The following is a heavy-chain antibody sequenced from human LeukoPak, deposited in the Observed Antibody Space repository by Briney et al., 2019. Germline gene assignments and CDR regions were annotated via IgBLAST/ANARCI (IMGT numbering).Heavy chain of an antibody. Sequence: GGSLRLSCAASGFTLSDYYMSWIRQAPGKGLEWVSYISSSGSTIYYADSVKGRFTISRDNSKNTLYLQMNSLRAEDTAVYYCARGEYYYDSSGYPEYWGQGTLVTVSS. D-gene: IGHD3-22*01. V-gene: IGHV3-11*04. CDR1: GFTLSDYY. CDR3: ARGEYYYDSSGYPEY. CDR2: ISSSGSTI. J-gene: IGHJ4*02.